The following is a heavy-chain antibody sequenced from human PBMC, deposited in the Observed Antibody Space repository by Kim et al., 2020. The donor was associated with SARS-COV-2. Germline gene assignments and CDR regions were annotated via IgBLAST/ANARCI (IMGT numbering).Heavy chain of an antibody. CDR2: IYNSGST. CDR1: GGSISSYY. D-gene: IGHD6-13*01. J-gene: IGHJ4*02. Sequence: SETLSLTCTVSGGSISSYYWSWIRQPPGKGLEWIGYIYNSGSTNYNPSLKSRVTISVDTSKNQFSLKLSSVTAADTAVYYCARGKQQLGAWGQGTLVTVSS. V-gene: IGHV4-59*01. CDR3: ARGKQQLGA.